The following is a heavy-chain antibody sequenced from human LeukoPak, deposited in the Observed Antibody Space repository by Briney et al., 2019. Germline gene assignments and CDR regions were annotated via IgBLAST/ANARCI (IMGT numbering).Heavy chain of an antibody. J-gene: IGHJ4*02. V-gene: IGHV1-69*04. D-gene: IGHD6-13*01. Sequence: SVKVSCKASGYTFTSYDINWVRQAPGQGLEWMGRIIPILGIANYAQKFQGRVTITADKSTSTAYMELSSLRSEDTAVYYCARDIQAIAAAGTRNFDYWGQGTLVTVSS. CDR3: ARDIQAIAAAGTRNFDY. CDR1: GYTFTSYD. CDR2: IIPILGIA.